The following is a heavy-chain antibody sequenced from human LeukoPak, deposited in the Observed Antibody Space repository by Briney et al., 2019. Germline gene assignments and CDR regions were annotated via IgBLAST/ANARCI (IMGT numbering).Heavy chain of an antibody. Sequence: SETLSLTCTVSGYSISSGYYWGWIRQPPGKGLEWIGSIYHSGSTYYNPSLKSRVTISVDTSKNQFSLKLSSVTAADTAVYYCARVSLGATGSFDYWGQGTLVTVSS. D-gene: IGHD1-26*01. CDR1: GYSISSGYY. V-gene: IGHV4-38-2*02. CDR3: ARVSLGATGSFDY. J-gene: IGHJ4*02. CDR2: IYHSGST.